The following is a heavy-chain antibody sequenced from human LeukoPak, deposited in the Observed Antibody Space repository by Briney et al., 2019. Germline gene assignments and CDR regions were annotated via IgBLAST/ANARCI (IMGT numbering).Heavy chain of an antibody. CDR3: ASSTDSRGLDY. Sequence: GGSLRLSCAASGFTFSSYSMNWVRQAPGKGLELVSSISSSSSYIYYADSVKGRFAISRDNAKNSLYLQMNSLRAEDTAVYYCASSTDSRGLDYWGQGTLVTVSS. J-gene: IGHJ4*02. CDR1: GFTFSSYS. CDR2: ISSSSSYI. D-gene: IGHD6-19*01. V-gene: IGHV3-21*01.